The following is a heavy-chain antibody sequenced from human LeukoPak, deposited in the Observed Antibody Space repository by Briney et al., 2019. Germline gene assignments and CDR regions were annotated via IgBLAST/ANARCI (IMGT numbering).Heavy chain of an antibody. CDR3: ARTYYYDSGSDNWFDP. Sequence: GASVKVSCKVSGYTLTELSMHWVRQAPGKGLEWMGGFDPEDGETIYTQKFQGRVTMTEDTSTDTAYMELSSLRSEDTAVYYRARTYYYDSGSDNWFDPWGQGTLVTVSS. J-gene: IGHJ5*02. V-gene: IGHV1-24*01. CDR2: FDPEDGET. CDR1: GYTLTELS. D-gene: IGHD3-10*01.